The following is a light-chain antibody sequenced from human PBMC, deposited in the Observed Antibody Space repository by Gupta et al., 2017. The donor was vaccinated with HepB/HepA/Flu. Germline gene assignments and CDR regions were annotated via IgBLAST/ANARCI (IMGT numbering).Light chain of an antibody. CDR2: DDS. V-gene: IGLV3-21*03. CDR3: QVWDTSSDQVV. J-gene: IGLJ2*01. CDR1: NIGSKS. Sequence: SYVLTQPLTVSAAPGKTARITRGGNNIGSKSVHWYQQKPGQATVLVVYDDSDRPSGIPERFSGSNSENTATLTISRIEVGEEADYYCQVWDTSSDQVVFGGGTKLTVL.